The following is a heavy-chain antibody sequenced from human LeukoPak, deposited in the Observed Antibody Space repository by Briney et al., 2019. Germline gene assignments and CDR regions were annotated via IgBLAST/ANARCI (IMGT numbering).Heavy chain of an antibody. Sequence: PGGSLRLSCAASGFIFSSSWMNWVRQAPGKGLEWVANIKQDGGEKYYVDSVKGRFTISRDNAKNSLYLQLNSLRAEDTAVYYCARELGISAFDIWGQGTMVTVSS. CDR2: IKQDGGEK. J-gene: IGHJ3*02. CDR1: GFIFSSSW. D-gene: IGHD1-26*01. CDR3: ARELGISAFDI. V-gene: IGHV3-7*01.